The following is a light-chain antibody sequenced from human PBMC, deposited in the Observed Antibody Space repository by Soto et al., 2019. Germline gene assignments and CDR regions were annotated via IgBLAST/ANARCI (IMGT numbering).Light chain of an antibody. Sequence: EIVLKQSPGTLALSPGERATLSCRASQSVSSSYLAWYQQKPGQAPRLLIYGATSRVTNIQDRFSGSGSGKDFTLTIRRMEPYDCAVYLGQQYGSEWTCGQGTKIDIK. J-gene: IGKJ1*01. V-gene: IGKV3-20*01. CDR2: GAT. CDR3: QQYGSEWT. CDR1: QSVSSSY.